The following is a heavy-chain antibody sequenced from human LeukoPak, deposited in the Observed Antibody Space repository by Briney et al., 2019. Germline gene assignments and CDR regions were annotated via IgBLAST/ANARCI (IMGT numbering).Heavy chain of an antibody. V-gene: IGHV4-39*01. Sequence: SETLSLTCAVSGGSISSNSYYWGWVRQSPGKGLKWIGAIYYSGNTYYSPSPKSRVTISADTSKNQFSLNLSAVTAADAATYYCARHVATNYYYNYYGLDVWGQGTTVTVSS. J-gene: IGHJ6*02. CDR3: ARHVATNYYYNYYGLDV. CDR2: IYYSGNT. CDR1: GGSISSNSYY.